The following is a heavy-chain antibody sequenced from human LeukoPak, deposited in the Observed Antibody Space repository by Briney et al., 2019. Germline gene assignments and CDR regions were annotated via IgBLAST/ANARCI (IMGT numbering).Heavy chain of an antibody. CDR3: ARVPDDPWSGYFFDC. CDR2: ISSSSLSR. D-gene: IGHD3-3*01. Sequence: PGGSLRLSCAASGFTFSNYSMHWVRQAPGKGLEWVSYISSSSLSRYYADSVKGRFTISRDNTRNSLFLQMSSLRVEDTAVYFCARVPDDPWSGYFFDCWGQGTLVTVSS. V-gene: IGHV3-48*01. CDR1: GFTFSNYS. J-gene: IGHJ4*02.